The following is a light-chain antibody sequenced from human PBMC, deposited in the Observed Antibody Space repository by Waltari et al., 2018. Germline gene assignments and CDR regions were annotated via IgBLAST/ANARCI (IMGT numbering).Light chain of an antibody. V-gene: IGKV3-15*01. Sequence: EVLTTQSPATMSVSPVERVPLSCRASQNIHDNLAWYQQKPGQAPRLLIYGASTRATAIPARFRGSGSGTEFTLTISSLQSEDFAIYYCQQYNKWPPLTFGGGTKVEIK. CDR1: QNIHDN. CDR2: GAS. CDR3: QQYNKWPPLT. J-gene: IGKJ4*01.